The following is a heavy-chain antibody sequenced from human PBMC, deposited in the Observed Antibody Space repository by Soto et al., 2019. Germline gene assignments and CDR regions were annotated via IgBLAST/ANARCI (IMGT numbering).Heavy chain of an antibody. CDR3: ASQKLDVPALFDY. J-gene: IGHJ4*02. CDR2: IYYSGST. Sequence: SETLSLTCTVSGGSISNDTYYWVWLRQPPGKGLEWIGYIYYSGSTNYNPSLKSRVTISVDTSKNQFSLKLSSVTAADTAVYYCASQKLDVPALFDYWSQGTLVTVSS. V-gene: IGHV4-61*01. D-gene: IGHD3-16*02. CDR1: GGSISNDTYY.